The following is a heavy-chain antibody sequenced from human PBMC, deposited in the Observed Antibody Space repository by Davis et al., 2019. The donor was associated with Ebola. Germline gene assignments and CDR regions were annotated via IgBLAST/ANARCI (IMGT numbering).Heavy chain of an antibody. D-gene: IGHD2-2*01. V-gene: IGHV3-9*01. Sequence: PGGSLRLSCAASGFTFDDYAMHWVRQAPGKGLEWVSGLSWNSGSIGYADSVKGRFIISRDNAKNSLYLQMNSLRAEDTALYYCAKDINLGYCSSASCRTGYFDLWGRGTLVTVSS. J-gene: IGHJ2*01. CDR1: GFTFDDYA. CDR3: AKDINLGYCSSASCRTGYFDL. CDR2: LSWNSGSI.